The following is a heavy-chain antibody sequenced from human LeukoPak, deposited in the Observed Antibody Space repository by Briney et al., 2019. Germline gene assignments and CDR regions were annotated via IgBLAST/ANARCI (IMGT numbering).Heavy chain of an antibody. D-gene: IGHD6-19*01. CDR2: IYYSGST. V-gene: IGHV4-61*05. CDR1: GGSISSSNYY. J-gene: IGHJ4*02. CDR3: ARGPPQWLVLGPFDY. Sequence: SETLSLTCTVSGGSISSSNYYWGWVRQPPGKGLEWIGYIYYSGSTNYNPSLKSRVTISVDTSKNQFSLKLSSVTAADTAVYYCARGPPQWLVLGPFDYWGQGTLVTVSS.